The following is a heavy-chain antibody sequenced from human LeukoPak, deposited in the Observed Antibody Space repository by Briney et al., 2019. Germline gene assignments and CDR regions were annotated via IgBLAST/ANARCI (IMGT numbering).Heavy chain of an antibody. CDR1: GGTFSSYA. CDR2: IIPIFGTA. Sequence: SVKVSCKASGGTFSSYAISWVRQAPGQGLEWMGGIIPIFGTANYVQKFQGRVTITADKSTSTAYMELSSLRSEDTAVYYCARDPQYSSSWYRPLRRDDMDVWGKGTTVTVSS. CDR3: ARDPQYSSSWYRPLRRDDMDV. V-gene: IGHV1-69*06. J-gene: IGHJ6*03. D-gene: IGHD6-13*01.